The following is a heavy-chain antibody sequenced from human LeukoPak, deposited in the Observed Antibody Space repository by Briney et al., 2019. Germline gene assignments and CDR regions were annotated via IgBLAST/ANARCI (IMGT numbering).Heavy chain of an antibody. D-gene: IGHD1-7*01. V-gene: IGHV4-39*01. CDR1: GGSISSSSYY. J-gene: IGHJ4*02. Sequence: SETLSLTCTVSGGSISSSSYYWGWIRQPPGKGLEWIGSIYYSGSTYYNPSLKSRVTISVDTSKNQFSLKLSSVTAADTAVYYCARSGWELPQLPFDYWGQGTLVTVSS. CDR2: IYYSGST. CDR3: ARSGWELPQLPFDY.